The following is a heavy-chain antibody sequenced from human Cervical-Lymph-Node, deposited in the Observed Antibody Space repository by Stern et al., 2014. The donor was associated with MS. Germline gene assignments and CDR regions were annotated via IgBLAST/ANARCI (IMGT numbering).Heavy chain of an antibody. J-gene: IGHJ3*01. CDR1: GASISSSSYS. D-gene: IGHD3-10*01. CDR2: ISNSGSA. Sequence: QVQLQESGPGLVKPSATLSLTCTVFGASISSSSYSWGWIRQPPGKGLEWIGLISNSGSAYYNPSLKGRVSVSADTSRNHFSLKLTSVSAADTAIYYCASRATMIRGASDPLDVWGQGTEVTVSS. V-gene: IGHV4-39*02. CDR3: ASRATMIRGASDPLDV.